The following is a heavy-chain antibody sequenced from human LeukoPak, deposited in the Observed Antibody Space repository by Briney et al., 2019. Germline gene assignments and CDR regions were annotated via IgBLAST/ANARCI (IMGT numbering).Heavy chain of an antibody. CDR2: IYTSGST. V-gene: IGHV4-61*02. D-gene: IGHD3-22*01. J-gene: IGHJ4*02. Sequence: SQTLSLTCTVSGGSISSGSYYWSWIRQPAGKGQEWIGRIYTSGSTNYNPSLKSRVTISVDTSKNQFSLKLSSVTAADTAVYYCARALVGYYDSSGDFDYWAREPWSPSPQ. CDR1: GGSISSGSYY. CDR3: ARALVGYYDSSGDFDY.